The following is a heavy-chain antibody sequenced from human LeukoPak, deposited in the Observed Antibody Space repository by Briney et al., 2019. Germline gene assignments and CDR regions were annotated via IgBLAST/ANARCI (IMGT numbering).Heavy chain of an antibody. CDR2: ISGSSSYI. D-gene: IGHD2-15*01. J-gene: IGHJ4*02. V-gene: IGHV3-21*01. Sequence: GGSLRLSCAASGFTFSTYSMNWVRQAPGKGLEWVSSISGSSSYIYYADSVKGRFTISRDNAKNSLYLQMNSLRAEDTAVYYCARDREGYCSGGTCTNFDYWGQGTLVTVFS. CDR3: ARDREGYCSGGTCTNFDY. CDR1: GFTFSTYS.